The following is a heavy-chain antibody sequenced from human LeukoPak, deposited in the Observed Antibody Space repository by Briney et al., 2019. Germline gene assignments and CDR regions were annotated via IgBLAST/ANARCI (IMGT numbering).Heavy chain of an antibody. D-gene: IGHD2-21*02. Sequence: SVKVSCKASGGTFSSYAISWVRQAPGQGLEWMGRIIPILGIANYAQKFQGRVTITRNTSISTAYMELSSLRSEDTAVYYCARELLSSRNWFDPWGQGTLVTVSS. V-gene: IGHV1-69*04. CDR2: IIPILGIA. CDR1: GGTFSSYA. J-gene: IGHJ5*02. CDR3: ARELLSSRNWFDP.